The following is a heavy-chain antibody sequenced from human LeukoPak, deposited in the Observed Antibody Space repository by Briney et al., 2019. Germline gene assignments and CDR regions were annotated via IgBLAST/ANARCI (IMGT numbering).Heavy chain of an antibody. CDR3: ARRYRLDKSSLSWADY. CDR1: GRSLSRYY. CDR2: FYYSWST. V-gene: IGHV4-59*08. Sequence: PSETQSLTCTVSGRSLSRYYWSWIREPPGKGLEWIGYFYYSWSTNHHPFLKSRVPISVDTSQNQFSLELRPVTTADHAVYYCARRYRLDKSSLSWADYWGQGTLVTVSS. J-gene: IGHJ4*02. D-gene: IGHD2-2*03.